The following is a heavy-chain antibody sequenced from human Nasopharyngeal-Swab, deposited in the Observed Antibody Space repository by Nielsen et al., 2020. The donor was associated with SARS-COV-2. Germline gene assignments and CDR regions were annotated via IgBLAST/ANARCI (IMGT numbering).Heavy chain of an antibody. Sequence: ASVKVSCKASGYTFTGYYMHWVRQAPGQGLEWMGWINPNSGGTNYAQKFQGRVTMTRDTSISTAYMELSRLRSDDTAVYYCTRCGGGCYSGRDYWGQGTLVTVSS. CDR1: GYTFTGYY. CDR3: TRCGGGCYSGRDY. CDR2: INPNSGGT. D-gene: IGHD2-15*01. V-gene: IGHV1-2*02. J-gene: IGHJ4*02.